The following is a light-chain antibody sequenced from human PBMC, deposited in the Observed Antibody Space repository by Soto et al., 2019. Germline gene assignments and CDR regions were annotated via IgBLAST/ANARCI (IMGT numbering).Light chain of an antibody. Sequence: EIVLTQSPATLSLSPGERATLSCRARQSVSSYLACYQQKPGQAPRLLIYDASNRATGIPARFSGSGSGTDFTLTISSLEPEDFAVYYCQQRNNWQSFGQGTKLEIK. CDR1: QSVSSY. V-gene: IGKV3-11*01. CDR3: QQRNNWQS. CDR2: DAS. J-gene: IGKJ2*03.